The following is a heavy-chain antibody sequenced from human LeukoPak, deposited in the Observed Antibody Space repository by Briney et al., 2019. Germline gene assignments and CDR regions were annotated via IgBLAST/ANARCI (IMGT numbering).Heavy chain of an antibody. D-gene: IGHD6-19*01. CDR2: ISGNGDSI. CDR1: GFSFDDYG. J-gene: IGHJ4*02. CDR3: ARGAYSSGWAYFDH. V-gene: IGHV3-20*04. Sequence: GGSLRLSCAASGFSFDDYGMSWVRQLPGKGLEWVSDISGNGDSIYYAESVKGRFTTSRDNAKNSLYLHMDSLRAEDTAVYYCARGAYSSGWAYFDHWGQGTLVTVSS.